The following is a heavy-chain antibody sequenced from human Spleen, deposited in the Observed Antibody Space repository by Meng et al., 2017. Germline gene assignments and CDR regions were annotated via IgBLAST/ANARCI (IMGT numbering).Heavy chain of an antibody. Sequence: VPLQQWGSGLLKPSEPLSLTCAVYGWSFSGYYWSWIRQPPGKGLEWIGEINHSGSTNYNPSLKSRVTISVDTSKNQFSLKLSSVTAADSAVYYCARGPTTMAHDFDYWGQGTLVTVSS. CDR1: GWSFSGYY. D-gene: IGHD4-11*01. CDR2: INHSGST. V-gene: IGHV4-34*01. J-gene: IGHJ4*02. CDR3: ARGPTTMAHDFDY.